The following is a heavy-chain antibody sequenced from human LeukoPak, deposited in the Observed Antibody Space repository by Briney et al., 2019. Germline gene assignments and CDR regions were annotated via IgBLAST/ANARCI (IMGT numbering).Heavy chain of an antibody. J-gene: IGHJ4*02. V-gene: IGHV3-30-3*01. CDR2: ISYDGSNK. Sequence: QSGGSLRLSCAASGFTFSSYAMHWVRQAPGKGLEWVAVISYDGSNKYYADSVKGRFTISRDNSKNTLYLQMNSLRAEDTAVYYCARDRPKWELLGYFDYWGQGTLVTVSS. CDR1: GFTFSSYA. CDR3: ARDRPKWELLGYFDY. D-gene: IGHD1-26*01.